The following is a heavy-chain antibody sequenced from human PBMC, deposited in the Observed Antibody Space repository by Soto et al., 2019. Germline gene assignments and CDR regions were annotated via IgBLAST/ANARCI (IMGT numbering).Heavy chain of an antibody. CDR1: TFSLYS. Sequence: EVQVVESGGGLVKPGGSLTLSCNFTFSLYSMNWVRQAPGKGLEWVASISSGAAYIKYADSVQGRFTISRDNAKSSVSLQIRSLRVEDTAVYFCTRDEGGSYDSWFHPWGQGTQVTVSA. J-gene: IGHJ5*02. CDR3: TRDEGGSYDSWFHP. V-gene: IGHV3-21*01. D-gene: IGHD1-26*01. CDR2: ISSGAAYI.